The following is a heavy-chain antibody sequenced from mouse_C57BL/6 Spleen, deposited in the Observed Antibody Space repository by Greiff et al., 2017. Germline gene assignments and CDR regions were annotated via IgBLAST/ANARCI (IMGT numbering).Heavy chain of an antibody. V-gene: IGHV1-26*01. CDR1: GYTFTDYY. CDR2: INPNNGGT. J-gene: IGHJ2*01. Sequence: EVQLQQSGPELVKPGASVKISCKASGYTFTDYYMNWVKQSHGKSLEWIGDINPNNGGTSYNQKFKGKATLTVDKSSSTAYMELRSLTSEDSAVYYCAREFITTVVADYWGQGTTLTVSS. D-gene: IGHD1-1*01. CDR3: AREFITTVVADY.